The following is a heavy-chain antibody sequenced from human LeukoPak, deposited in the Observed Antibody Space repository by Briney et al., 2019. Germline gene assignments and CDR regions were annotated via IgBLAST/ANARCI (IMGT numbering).Heavy chain of an antibody. CDR1: GGSFSGYY. CDR2: INHSGST. D-gene: IGHD3-10*01. V-gene: IGHV4-34*01. Sequence: PSETLSLTCAVYGGSFSGYYRSWIRQPPGKGLEWIGEINHSGSTNYNPSLKSRVTISVDTSKNQFSLKLSSVTAADTAVYYCARGPVLLSYWGQGTLVTVSS. CDR3: ARGPVLLSY. J-gene: IGHJ4*02.